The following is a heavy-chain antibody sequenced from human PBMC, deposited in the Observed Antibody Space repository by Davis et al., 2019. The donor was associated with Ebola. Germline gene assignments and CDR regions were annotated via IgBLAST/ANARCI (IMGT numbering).Heavy chain of an antibody. CDR1: GGSISAYY. J-gene: IGHJ5*02. CDR2: IYYSGST. V-gene: IGHV4-59*12. CDR3: ARGGLGLNRYDFWSGYYTNWFDP. Sequence: MPSETLSLTCTVSGGSISAYYWSWIRQPPGKGLEWIGDIYYSGSTNFNPTLKSRVTISVDTSKNQFSLKLSSVTAADTAVYYCARGGLGLNRYDFWSGYYTNWFDPWGQGTLVTVSS. D-gene: IGHD3-3*01.